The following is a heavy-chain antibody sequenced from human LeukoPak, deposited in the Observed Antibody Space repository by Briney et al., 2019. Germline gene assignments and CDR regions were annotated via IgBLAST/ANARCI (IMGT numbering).Heavy chain of an antibody. CDR2: ISGSGGST. J-gene: IGHJ4*02. V-gene: IGHV3-23*01. CDR1: GFTFSSYA. CDR3: AKEGRIVVVPAATPTLDY. D-gene: IGHD2-2*01. Sequence: GGSLRLSCAASGFTFSSYAMSWVRQAPGKGLEWVSAISGSGGSTYYADSVKGRFTISRDNSKNTLYLQMNSLRAEDTAVYYCAKEGRIVVVPAATPTLDYWGQGTLVTVSS.